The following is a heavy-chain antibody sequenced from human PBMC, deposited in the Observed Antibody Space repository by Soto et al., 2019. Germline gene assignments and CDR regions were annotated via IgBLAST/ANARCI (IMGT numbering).Heavy chain of an antibody. CDR3: ARDPSTSGRAGHDY. Sequence: QVPLVQSGAEVKKPGASVKVSCKASGYTFTNYHIGWVRQAPGQGLEWVGWINTDNGNTNYAQKVQGRVTVTTDTSTATAYMELKSLRSDDTAIYYCARDPSTSGRAGHDYWGQGTLVTVSS. CDR2: INTDNGNT. J-gene: IGHJ4*02. D-gene: IGHD6-25*01. V-gene: IGHV1-18*01. CDR1: GYTFTNYH.